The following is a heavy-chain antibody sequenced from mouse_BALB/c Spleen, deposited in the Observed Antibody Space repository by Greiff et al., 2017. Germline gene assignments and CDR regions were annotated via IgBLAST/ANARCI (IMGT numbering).Heavy chain of an antibody. V-gene: IGHV14-3*02. Sequence: EVQLQQSGAELVKPGASVKLSCTASGFNIKDTYMHWVKQRPEQGLEWIGRIDPANGNTKYDPKFQGKATITADTSSNTAYLQLSSLTSEDTAVYYCARHYRYGDYYAMDYWGQGTSVTVSS. CDR3: ARHYRYGDYYAMDY. J-gene: IGHJ4*01. CDR2: IDPANGNT. D-gene: IGHD2-14*01. CDR1: GFNIKDTY.